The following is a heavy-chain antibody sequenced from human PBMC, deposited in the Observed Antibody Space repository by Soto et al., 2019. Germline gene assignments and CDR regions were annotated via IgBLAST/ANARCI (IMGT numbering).Heavy chain of an antibody. CDR1: GFTFSSYA. D-gene: IGHD6-13*01. Sequence: QVQLVESGGGVVQPGRSLRLSCAASGFTFSSYAMHWVRQAPGKGLEWVAVISYDGSNKYYADSVKGRFTISRDNSKNTLYLQMNSLRAEDTAMYYCVKRSGSNGRYSSSWSPLYYYGMDVWVQGTTVTVSS. J-gene: IGHJ6*02. CDR2: ISYDGSNK. V-gene: IGHV3-30-3*01. CDR3: VKRSGSNGRYSSSWSPLYYYGMDV.